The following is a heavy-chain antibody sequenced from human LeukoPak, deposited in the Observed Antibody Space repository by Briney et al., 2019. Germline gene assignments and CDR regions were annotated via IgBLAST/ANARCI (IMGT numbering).Heavy chain of an antibody. J-gene: IGHJ4*02. CDR3: AKVGSYYDFDY. Sequence: GASVKVSCKASGNTFTSFHIHWVRQAPGQGLEYMGIIKVYGDTTIYAQRFQGRITMTRDTSTSTVYMELSSLNSEDTAVYYCAKVGSYYDFDYWGQGTLVTVSS. D-gene: IGHD1-26*01. V-gene: IGHV1-46*01. CDR1: GNTFTSFH. CDR2: IKVYGDTT.